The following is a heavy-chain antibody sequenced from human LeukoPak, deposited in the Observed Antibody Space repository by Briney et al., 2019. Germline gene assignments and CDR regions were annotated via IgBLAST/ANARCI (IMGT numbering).Heavy chain of an antibody. CDR3: ARDREDLLTGLDY. J-gene: IGHJ4*02. CDR1: GFIFSTYA. D-gene: IGHD3-9*01. CDR2: LSYDGSNK. V-gene: IGHV3-30*04. Sequence: GGSLRLFCAASGFIFSTYAMHWVRQTPGKGLEWVAVLSYDGSNKYYADSVKGRFTISRDNSKNTLYLQMNSLRPEDTAIYYCARDREDLLTGLDYWGQGTLVTVSS.